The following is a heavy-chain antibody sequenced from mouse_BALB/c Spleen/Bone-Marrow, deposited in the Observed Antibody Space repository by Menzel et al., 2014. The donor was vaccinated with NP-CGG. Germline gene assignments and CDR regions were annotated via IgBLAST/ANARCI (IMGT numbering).Heavy chain of an antibody. Sequence: VQLQQSGAELVRPGTSVKISCKASGYAFTNYWLGWVKQRPGHGLEWIGDIYPGSGNTYYNEKFKGKATLTADKSSSTANMQLSSLTSEDSAVYFCAGDVAYWGQGTLVTVSA. D-gene: IGHD3-3*01. CDR2: IYPGSGNT. CDR3: AGDVAY. CDR1: GYAFTNYW. J-gene: IGHJ3*01. V-gene: IGHV1-63*01.